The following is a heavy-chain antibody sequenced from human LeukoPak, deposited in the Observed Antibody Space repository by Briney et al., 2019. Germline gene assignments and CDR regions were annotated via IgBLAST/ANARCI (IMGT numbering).Heavy chain of an antibody. CDR3: ARACSGGSYNWFDP. D-gene: IGHD2-15*01. J-gene: IGHJ5*02. CDR1: GYTFTGYY. V-gene: IGHV1-2*06. CDR2: INPNSGGT. Sequence: ASVKVSCKASGYTFTGYYMHWVRQAPGQGLEWMGRINPNSGGTNYAQKFQGRVTMTRDTSISTAYMELSRLRSDDTAVYYCARACSGGSYNWFDPWGQGTLVTVSS.